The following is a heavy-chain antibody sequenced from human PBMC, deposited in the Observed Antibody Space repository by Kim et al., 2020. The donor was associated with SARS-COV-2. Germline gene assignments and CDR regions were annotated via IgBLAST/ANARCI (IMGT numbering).Heavy chain of an antibody. J-gene: IGHJ4*02. CDR2: T. CDR3: AKNLGAAGVG. Sequence: TYYVDSVKGKFLISRDNAKNTRYIQMSRLRVEDRAVYYCAKNLGAAGVGWGQGTLVTVSS. V-gene: IGHV3-64*02. D-gene: IGHD6-13*01.